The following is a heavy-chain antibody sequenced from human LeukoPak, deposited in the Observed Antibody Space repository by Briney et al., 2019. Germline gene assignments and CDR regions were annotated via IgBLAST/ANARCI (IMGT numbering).Heavy chain of an antibody. CDR1: GFSFSSYW. D-gene: IGHD1-1*01. CDR2: INIDGSTT. Sequence: GSLRLSCAASGFSFSSYWMHWVRQAPGKGLVWVSRINIDGSTTTYADSVKGRFTISRDNAKNTLSLQMNSLRADDTAVYYCISDHTGHDDYWGQGTLVTVSS. CDR3: ISDHTGHDDY. J-gene: IGHJ4*02. V-gene: IGHV3-74*01.